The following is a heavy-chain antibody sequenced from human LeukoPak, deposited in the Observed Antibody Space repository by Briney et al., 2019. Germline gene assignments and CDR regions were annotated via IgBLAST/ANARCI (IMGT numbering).Heavy chain of an antibody. Sequence: GGSLRLSCAASGFTFSSYGMHWVRQAPGKGLEWVAVIWYDGSNKYYADSVKGRFTISRDNSKNTLYLQMNSLRAEDTAVYYCARKGRNSSGWCFDYWGQGTLVHVSS. CDR3: ARKGRNSSGWCFDY. CDR2: IWYDGSNK. V-gene: IGHV3-33*01. D-gene: IGHD6-19*01. J-gene: IGHJ4*02. CDR1: GFTFSSYG.